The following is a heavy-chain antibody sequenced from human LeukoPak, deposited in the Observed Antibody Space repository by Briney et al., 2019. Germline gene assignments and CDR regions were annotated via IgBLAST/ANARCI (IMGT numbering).Heavy chain of an antibody. D-gene: IGHD1-1*01. Sequence: ASVKVSCKASGYTFTSYGISWVRQAPGQGLEWMGWISAYNGNTNYAQKLQGRVTMTTDTSTSTAYMELRSLRPDDTAVYYRARDGEGKRTGSYHRFDSWGQGTLVTVSS. CDR3: ARDGEGKRTGSYHRFDS. J-gene: IGHJ4*02. CDR1: GYTFTSYG. V-gene: IGHV1-18*01. CDR2: ISAYNGNT.